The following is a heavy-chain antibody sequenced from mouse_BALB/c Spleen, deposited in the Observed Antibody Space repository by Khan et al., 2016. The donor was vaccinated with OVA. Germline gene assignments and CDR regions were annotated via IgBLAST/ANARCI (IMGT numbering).Heavy chain of an antibody. J-gene: IGHJ3*01. D-gene: IGHD4-1*01. CDR3: ARPGSPY. Sequence: QVQLKQSGAELMKPGASVKISCKATGYTFSSYWIEWVKQRPGHGLEWIGEILPASGSTNYNEKFKGKATFTADTSSNTAYMQLSSLTSEDSAVYYCARPGSPYWGQGTLVTVSA. CDR1: GYTFSSYW. CDR2: ILPASGST. V-gene: IGHV1-9*01.